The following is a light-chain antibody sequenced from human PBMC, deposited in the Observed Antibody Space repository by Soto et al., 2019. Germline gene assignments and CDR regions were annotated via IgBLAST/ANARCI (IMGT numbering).Light chain of an antibody. V-gene: IGKV3-20*01. J-gene: IGKJ1*01. Sequence: EVMLTQSPGTLSLSPGERATLSCRASQSVSSNYLAWYQQKSGQAPRLLIYDASNRATGIPDRFSASGSGTDFTLTIRRLEPEDFAVYYCQQYDTSPRTFGQGTKVEFK. CDR3: QQYDTSPRT. CDR2: DAS. CDR1: QSVSSNY.